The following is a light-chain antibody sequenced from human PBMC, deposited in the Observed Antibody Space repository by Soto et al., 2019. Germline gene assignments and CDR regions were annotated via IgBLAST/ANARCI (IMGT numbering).Light chain of an antibody. V-gene: IGLV2-11*01. Sequence: QSALTQPRSVSGSPGQSVTISCTGTSSDVGGYNYVSWYQQHPGKAPKLMIYDVSKGPSGVPDRFSGSKSGNTASLTISGLQAEDEADYYCSSYTSSSTIYVFGTGTKVTVL. CDR1: SSDVGGYNY. CDR2: DVS. CDR3: SSYTSSSTIYV. J-gene: IGLJ1*01.